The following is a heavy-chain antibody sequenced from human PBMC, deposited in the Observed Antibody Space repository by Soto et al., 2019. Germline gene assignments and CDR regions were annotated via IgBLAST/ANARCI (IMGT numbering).Heavy chain of an antibody. Sequence: SETLSLTCTVSCGSISSYYWSWIRQPPGKGLEWIGYIYYSGSTNYNPSLKSRVTISVDTPKNQFSLKLSSVTAADTAVYYCARDLGGLHGAWGQGTMVTVSS. D-gene: IGHD2-15*01. V-gene: IGHV4-59*01. CDR3: ARDLGGLHGA. J-gene: IGHJ3*01. CDR1: CGSISSYY. CDR2: IYYSGST.